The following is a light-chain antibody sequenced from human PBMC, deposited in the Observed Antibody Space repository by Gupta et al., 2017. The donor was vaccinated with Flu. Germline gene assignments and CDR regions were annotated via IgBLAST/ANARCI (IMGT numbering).Light chain of an antibody. Sequence: QSALTQPASVSGSPGQSLTISCTGTSSDVGGYNYVSWYQQHPGKAPKLMIYEVSNRPSGFSNRFSGSKSGNTASLTISGLQAEDEADYYCSSYTSSSTWVFGGGTKLTVL. V-gene: IGLV2-14*01. CDR1: SSDVGGYNY. CDR2: EVS. CDR3: SSYTSSSTWV. J-gene: IGLJ3*02.